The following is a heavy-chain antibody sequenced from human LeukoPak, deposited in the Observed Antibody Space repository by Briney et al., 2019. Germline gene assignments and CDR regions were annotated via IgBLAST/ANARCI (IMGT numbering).Heavy chain of an antibody. Sequence: PSETLSLTCTVSVGSLSSGGDTWSWVRQPPGKGLEWLGVIYSSGRTYYNPSLTRRLSISIDRSKNQFSLTLNSVPAADTAVYYCARDSPLNTGPIYFYYYMNLWGKGTSVTVSS. CDR1: VGSLSSGGDT. CDR3: ARDSPLNTGPIYFYYYMNL. V-gene: IGHV4-30-4*07. D-gene: IGHD2-2*02. CDR2: IYSSGRT. J-gene: IGHJ6*03.